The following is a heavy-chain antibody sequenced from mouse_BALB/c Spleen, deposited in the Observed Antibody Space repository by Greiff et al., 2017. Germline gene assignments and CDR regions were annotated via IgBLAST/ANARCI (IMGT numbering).Heavy chain of an antibody. Sequence: QVQLQQSGPELVKPGASVRISCKASGYTFTSYYIHWVKQRPGQGLEWIGWIYPGNVNTKYNEKFKGKATLTADKSSSTAYMQLSSLTSEDSAVYFCAREKWFSFAYWGQGTLVTVSA. CDR1: GYTFTSYY. V-gene: IGHV1S56*01. D-gene: IGHD2-2*01. J-gene: IGHJ3*01. CDR2: IYPGNVNT. CDR3: AREKWFSFAY.